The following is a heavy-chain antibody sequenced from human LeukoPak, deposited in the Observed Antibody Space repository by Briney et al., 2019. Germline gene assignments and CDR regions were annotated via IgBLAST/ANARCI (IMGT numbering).Heavy chain of an antibody. CDR1: GGSINSGDYH. CDR3: AGFSGWALLGY. Sequence: PSETLSLTCTVSGGSINSGDYHWSWIRQPPGKGLEWIGYIYYSGSTYYNPSLKSRVTISVDTSKNQLSLKLSSVTAADTAVYYCAGFSGWALLGYWGQGTLVTVSS. D-gene: IGHD6-19*01. CDR2: IYYSGST. V-gene: IGHV4-30-4*01. J-gene: IGHJ4*02.